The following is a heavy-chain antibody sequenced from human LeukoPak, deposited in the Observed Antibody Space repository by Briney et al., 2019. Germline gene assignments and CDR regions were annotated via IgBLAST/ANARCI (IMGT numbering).Heavy chain of an antibody. J-gene: IGHJ6*03. Sequence: SETLSLTCTVSGVSISSYYWSWIRQPPGKGLEWIGYIYYSGSTNYNPSLKSRVTISVDTSKNQFSLKLSSVTAADTAVYYCARAPYYYYYMDVWGKGTTVTVSS. CDR1: GVSISSYY. V-gene: IGHV4-59*01. CDR2: IYYSGST. CDR3: ARAPYYYYYMDV.